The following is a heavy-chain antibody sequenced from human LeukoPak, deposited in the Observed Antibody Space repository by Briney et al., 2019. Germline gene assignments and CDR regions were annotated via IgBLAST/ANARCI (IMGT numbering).Heavy chain of an antibody. D-gene: IGHD3-10*01. CDR2: IYYSGST. J-gene: IGHJ4*02. V-gene: IGHV4-39*07. Sequence: SETLSLTCTVSGGTISSYYWGWIRQPPGKGLEWIGSIYYSGSTYYNPSLKSRVTISVDTSKNQFSLKLSSVTAADTAVYYCARGPGSGSYLSPLDYWGQGTLVTVSS. CDR1: GGTISSYY. CDR3: ARGPGSGSYLSPLDY.